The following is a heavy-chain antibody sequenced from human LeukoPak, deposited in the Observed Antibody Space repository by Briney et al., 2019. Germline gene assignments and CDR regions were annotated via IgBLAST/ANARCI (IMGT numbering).Heavy chain of an antibody. CDR2: ISGSGGST. J-gene: IGHJ4*02. CDR3: AKTRSNTAMGNYFDY. V-gene: IGHV3-23*01. D-gene: IGHD5-18*01. Sequence: AGGSLRLICAASGFTLSNCPMSWVRQAPGKGLEWVSAISGSGGSTYYADSVKGRFTISRDNSKNTLYLQMNSLRAEDTAVYYCAKTRSNTAMGNYFDYWGQGTLVTVSS. CDR1: GFTLSNCP.